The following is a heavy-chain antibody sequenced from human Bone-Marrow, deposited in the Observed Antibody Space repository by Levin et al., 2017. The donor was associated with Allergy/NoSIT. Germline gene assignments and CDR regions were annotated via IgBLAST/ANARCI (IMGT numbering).Heavy chain of an antibody. Sequence: SETLSLTCTVSGGSISSYYWSWIRQPPGKGLEWIGYIYYSGSTNYNPSLKSRVTISVDTSKNQFSLKLSSVTAADTAVYYCARWGWPGATPTGMDVWGQGTTVTVSS. J-gene: IGHJ6*02. V-gene: IGHV4-59*01. CDR3: ARWGWPGATPTGMDV. D-gene: IGHD6-19*01. CDR2: IYYSGST. CDR1: GGSISSYY.